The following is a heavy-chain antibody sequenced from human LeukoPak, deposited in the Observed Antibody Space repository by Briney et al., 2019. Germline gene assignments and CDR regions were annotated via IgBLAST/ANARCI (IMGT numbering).Heavy chain of an antibody. D-gene: IGHD3-22*01. CDR1: GYIFINSG. J-gene: IGHJ4*02. V-gene: IGHV1-18*01. CDR3: ARSGIYDSGGYYKRGGFDN. CDR2: VSAYNGNT. Sequence: GASVKVSCKASGYIFINSGISWVRQAPGQGPEWMGWVSAYNGNTDYAQKFQGRVTMTTDSSTSTAYMELRSLRSDDTAVYYCARSGIYDSGGYYKRGGFDNWGQGTLVTVYS.